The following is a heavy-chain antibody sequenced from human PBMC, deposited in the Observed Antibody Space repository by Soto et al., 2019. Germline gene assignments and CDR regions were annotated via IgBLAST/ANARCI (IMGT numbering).Heavy chain of an antibody. CDR1: GYSFTSYW. D-gene: IGHD4-4*01. Sequence: PGESLKISCKGSGYSFTSYWISWVRQMPGEGLEWMGRIDPSDSYTNYSPSFQGHVTISADKSISTAYLQWSSLKASDTAMYYCARLPASPDYSTYGMDVWGQGTTVTVSS. CDR2: IDPSDSYT. J-gene: IGHJ6*02. V-gene: IGHV5-10-1*01. CDR3: ARLPASPDYSTYGMDV.